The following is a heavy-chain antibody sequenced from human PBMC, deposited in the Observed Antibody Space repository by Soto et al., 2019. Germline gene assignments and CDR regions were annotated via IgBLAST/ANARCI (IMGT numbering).Heavy chain of an antibody. CDR3: ARHTKSGSGRHGTYYYYGMDV. Sequence: SETLSLTCTVSGGSISSYYWSWIRQPPGKGLEWIGYIYYSGSTNYNPSLKSRVTISVGTSKNQFSLKLSSVTAAYTAVYYCARHTKSGSGRHGTYYYYGMDVWGQGTTVTVSS. J-gene: IGHJ6*02. CDR1: GGSISSYY. CDR2: IYYSGST. D-gene: IGHD3-10*01. V-gene: IGHV4-59*08.